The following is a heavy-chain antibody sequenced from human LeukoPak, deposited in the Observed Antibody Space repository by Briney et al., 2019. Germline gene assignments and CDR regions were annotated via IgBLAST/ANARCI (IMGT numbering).Heavy chain of an antibody. Sequence: GGSLTLSCAASGCTFSTYERNWVRQAPGKGLEWVSYISTSGNTIYYADSVKGRFALSRDNAQNSIYLQLNSLRAEATAVYYCARDPRTHSGSFSFQYWGQGTLVTVSS. V-gene: IGHV3-48*03. J-gene: IGHJ1*01. CDR2: ISTSGNTI. D-gene: IGHD1-26*01. CDR1: GCTFSTYE. CDR3: ARDPRTHSGSFSFQY.